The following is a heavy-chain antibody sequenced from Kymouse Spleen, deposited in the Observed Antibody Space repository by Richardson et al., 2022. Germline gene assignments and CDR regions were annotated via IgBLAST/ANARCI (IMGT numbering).Heavy chain of an antibody. CDR3: ARVQLTGDAFDI. J-gene: IGHJ3*02. CDR1: GGSVSSGSYY. Sequence: QVQLQESGPGLVKPSETLSLTCTVSGGSVSSGSYYWSWIRQPPGKGLEWIGYIYYSGSTNYNPSLKSRVTISVDTSKNQFSLKLSSVTAADTAVYYCARVQLTGDAFDIWGQGTMVTVSS. D-gene: IGHD7-27*02. V-gene: IGHV4-61*01. CDR2: IYYSGST.